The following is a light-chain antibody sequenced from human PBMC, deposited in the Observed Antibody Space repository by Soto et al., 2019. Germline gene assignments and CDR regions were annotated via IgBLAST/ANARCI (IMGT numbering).Light chain of an antibody. J-gene: IGKJ1*01. CDR2: DAS. Sequence: DIQMTQSPSTLSASVGDRVTITCRASQSISTWLAWYQQKPGKVPKLLIYDASSLESGVPSRFSGSGSGTEFTLTISSLQSEDFAVYYCHQYNNWPPTFGQGTTVEIK. CDR1: QSISTW. CDR3: HQYNNWPPT. V-gene: IGKV1-5*01.